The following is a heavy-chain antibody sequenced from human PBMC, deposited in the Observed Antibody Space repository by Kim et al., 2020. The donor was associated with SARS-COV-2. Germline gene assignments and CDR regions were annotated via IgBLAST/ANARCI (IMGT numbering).Heavy chain of an antibody. CDR1: GFTFSSYS. CDR2: ISSSSSYI. V-gene: IGHV3-21*01. J-gene: IGHJ6*03. Sequence: GGSLRLSCAASGFTFSSYSMNWVRQAPGKGLEWVSSISSSSSYIYYADSVKGRFTISRDNAKNSLYLQMNSLRAEDTAVYYCARVLLYCSSTSCQAYYYYYMDVWGKGTTVTVSS. D-gene: IGHD2-2*01. CDR3: ARVLLYCSSTSCQAYYYYYMDV.